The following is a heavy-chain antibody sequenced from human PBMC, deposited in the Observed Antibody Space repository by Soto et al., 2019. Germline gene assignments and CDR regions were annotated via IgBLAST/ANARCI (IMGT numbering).Heavy chain of an antibody. V-gene: IGHV4-59*01. D-gene: IGHD1-7*01. CDR3: ARGGNWNYVGWFDP. Sequence: SETLSLTCIVSGGSINTYYWNWIRQPPGKGLEWIGYIYYSGSTNFNPSLKSRVTMFVDTSRNQFSLKLRSVTAADTAVYYCARGGNWNYVGWFDPWGQGTLVTVSS. CDR1: GGSINTYY. CDR2: IYYSGST. J-gene: IGHJ5*02.